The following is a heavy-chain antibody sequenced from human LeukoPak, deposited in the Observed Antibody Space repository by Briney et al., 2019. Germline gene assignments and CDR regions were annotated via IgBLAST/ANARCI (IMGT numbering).Heavy chain of an antibody. V-gene: IGHV3-43*01. CDR1: GFTFKDYN. D-gene: IGHD6-19*01. CDR2: ISGNGGST. Sequence: GGSLRLSCAASGFTFKDYNMHWVRQAPGKGLEWVSLISGNGGSTFHADSVKGRFTISRDNSKNSLYLQMNSLRTDDTALYYCAKEEVSGWSEADYWGQGTLVTVSS. CDR3: AKEEVSGWSEADY. J-gene: IGHJ4*02.